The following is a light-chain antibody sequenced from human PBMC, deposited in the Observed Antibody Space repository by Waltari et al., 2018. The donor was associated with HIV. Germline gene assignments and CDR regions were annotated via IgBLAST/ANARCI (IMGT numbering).Light chain of an antibody. Sequence: QSALTQPASVSGSPGQSITISCTGTSSDVGAYNHVSWFKQFPGKAPQLIIYYVSKRPSGVSDRFSGSKSGNTASLAISGLQAADEAEYYCSSYSGTSSVVFGTGTKVSVL. CDR3: SSYSGTSSVV. V-gene: IGLV2-14*03. CDR1: SSDVGAYNH. CDR2: YVS. J-gene: IGLJ1*01.